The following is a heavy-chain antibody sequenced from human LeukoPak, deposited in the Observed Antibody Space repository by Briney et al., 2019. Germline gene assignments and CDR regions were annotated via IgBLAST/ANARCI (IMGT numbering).Heavy chain of an antibody. CDR3: ARSSLADYVWGSYRFNWFDP. D-gene: IGHD3-16*02. CDR2: IYYSGST. V-gene: IGHV4-59*01. Sequence: SETLSLTCTVSGGSISSYYWSWIRQPPGKGLEWIGYIYYSGSTNYNPSLKSRVTISVDTSKNQCSLKLSSVTAADTAVYYCARSSLADYVWGSYRFNWFDPWGQGTLVTVSS. CDR1: GGSISSYY. J-gene: IGHJ5*02.